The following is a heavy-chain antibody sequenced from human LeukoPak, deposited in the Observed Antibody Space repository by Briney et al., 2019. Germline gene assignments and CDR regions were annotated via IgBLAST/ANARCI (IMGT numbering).Heavy chain of an antibody. CDR2: ISSSSNYI. Sequence: GGSLRLSCAASGFTLSSYAMNWVRQAPGKGLEWVSCISSSSNYIYYADSVKGRFTVSRDNAKNSLYLQMNSLRAEDTAVYYCARDRIVGATIDYWGQGTLVTVSS. D-gene: IGHD1-26*01. CDR1: GFTLSSYA. V-gene: IGHV3-21*01. J-gene: IGHJ4*02. CDR3: ARDRIVGATIDY.